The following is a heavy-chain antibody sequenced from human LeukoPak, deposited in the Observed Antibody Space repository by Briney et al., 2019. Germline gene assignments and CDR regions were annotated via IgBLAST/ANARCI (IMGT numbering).Heavy chain of an antibody. Sequence: SETLSLTCAVYGGSFSGYYWSWIRQPPGKGLEWIGEINHSGSTNYNPSLKSRVTISVDTSKNQFSLKLGSVTAADTAVYYCASVFNYYGSGSYYSGRLDYWGQGTLVTVSS. CDR1: GGSFSGYY. D-gene: IGHD3-10*01. CDR2: INHSGST. J-gene: IGHJ4*02. CDR3: ASVFNYYGSGSYYSGRLDY. V-gene: IGHV4-34*01.